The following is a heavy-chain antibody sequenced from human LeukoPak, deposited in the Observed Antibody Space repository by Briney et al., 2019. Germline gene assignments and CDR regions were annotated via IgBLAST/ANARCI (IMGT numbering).Heavy chain of an antibody. CDR3: ARIEWERLGRAFDI. J-gene: IGHJ3*02. CDR2: IYNTGAT. CDR1: GFTVSSNY. Sequence: GRSLRLSCAASGFTVSSNYMTWVRQAPGKGLEWVSSIYNTGATHYAESVKGRFTISRDNSKNTLFLQMNSLRAEDMAVYYCARIEWERLGRAFDIWGQGTMVTVSS. V-gene: IGHV3-53*01. D-gene: IGHD1-26*01.